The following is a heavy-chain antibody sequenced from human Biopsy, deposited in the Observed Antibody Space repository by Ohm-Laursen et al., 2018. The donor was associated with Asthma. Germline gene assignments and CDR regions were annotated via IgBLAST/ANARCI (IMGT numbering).Heavy chain of an antibody. CDR2: INPNSGGT. D-gene: IGHD6-13*01. J-gene: IGHJ5*02. CDR3: ARGQKSAGDRWFDP. Sequence: VASVKVSCKASGYTFIGCHIHWMRQAPGQGLEWMGRINPNSGGTNYAQKFQGRVTMTRDTPISTAYMEVSRLRSDDTAVYYCARGQKSAGDRWFDPWGQGTLVTVSS. CDR1: GYTFIGCH. V-gene: IGHV1-2*06.